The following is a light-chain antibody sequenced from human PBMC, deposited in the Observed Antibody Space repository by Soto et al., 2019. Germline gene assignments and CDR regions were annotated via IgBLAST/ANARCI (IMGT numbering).Light chain of an antibody. Sequence: DIQMTQSPSSLSASVGDRVTITCRASQSLSSYLNWYQQKPGKAPKLLIYAASSLQSGVPSRFSGSGSGTDFTLTISSLQTEDFATYYGPHSYSTPIAFGQGTRLESK. CDR1: QSLSSY. J-gene: IGKJ5*01. V-gene: IGKV1-39*01. CDR2: AAS. CDR3: PHSYSTPIA.